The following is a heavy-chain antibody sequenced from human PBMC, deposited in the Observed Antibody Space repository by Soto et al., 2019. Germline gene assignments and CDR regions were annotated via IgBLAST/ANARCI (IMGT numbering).Heavy chain of an antibody. V-gene: IGHV3-74*01. J-gene: IGHJ6*02. CDR3: AAAHYDFWSGYPYYYYGMDV. CDR2: INSDGSST. Sequence: PGGSLRLSCAASGFTFSSYWMHWVRQAPGKGLVWVSRINSDGSSTSYADSVKGRFTISRDNAKNTLYLQMNSLRAEDTAVYYCAAAHYDFWSGYPYYYYGMDVWGQGTTVTVSS. D-gene: IGHD3-3*01. CDR1: GFTFSSYW.